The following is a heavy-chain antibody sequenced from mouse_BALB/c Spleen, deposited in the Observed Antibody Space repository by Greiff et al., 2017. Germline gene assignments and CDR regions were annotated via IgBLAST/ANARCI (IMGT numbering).Heavy chain of an antibody. CDR3: AREGPGFDY. V-gene: IGHV5-15*02. J-gene: IGHJ2*01. Sequence: VHLVESGGGLVQPGGSRKLSCAASGFTFSDYGMAWVRQAPGKGPEWVAFISNLAYSIYYADTVTGRFTISRENAKNTLYLEMSSLRSEDTAMYYCAREGPGFDYWGQGTTLTVSS. CDR1: GFTFSDYG. CDR2: ISNLAYSI.